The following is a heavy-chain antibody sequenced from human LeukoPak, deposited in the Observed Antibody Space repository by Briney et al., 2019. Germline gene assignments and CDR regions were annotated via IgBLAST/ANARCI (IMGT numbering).Heavy chain of an antibody. J-gene: IGHJ4*02. CDR1: GFTVSSNY. CDR3: ATRCGYSYGCADY. D-gene: IGHD5-18*01. Sequence: GGSLRLSCAASGFTVSSNYMSWVRQAPGKGLEWVAVISNDGSDKYYADSVKGRFTISRDNSKNTVSLQMNSLRPEDTAMYHCATRCGYSYGCADYWGQGTLVTVSS. V-gene: IGHV3-30*03. CDR2: ISNDGSDK.